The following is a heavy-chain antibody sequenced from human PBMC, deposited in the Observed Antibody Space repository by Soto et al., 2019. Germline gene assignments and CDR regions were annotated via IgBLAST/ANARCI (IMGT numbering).Heavy chain of an antibody. Sequence: QVHLEESGGGLVKPGGSLRLSCRASGFTFSDYYMSWIRQAPGKGLEWVADISNSGRITHHADSVEGRFTIYRDNAKDSLFLQLNNLRPEHSAIYYCARDHGGGGLTLEYWGQGTLVTVSS. CDR1: GFTFSDYY. V-gene: IGHV3-11*01. CDR3: ARDHGGGGLTLEY. CDR2: ISNSGRIT. D-gene: IGHD3-16*01. J-gene: IGHJ4*02.